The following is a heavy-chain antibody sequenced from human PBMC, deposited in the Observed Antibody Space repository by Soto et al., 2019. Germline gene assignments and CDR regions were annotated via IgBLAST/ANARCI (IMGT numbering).Heavy chain of an antibody. V-gene: IGHV2-5*02. J-gene: IGHJ4*02. D-gene: IGHD3-3*01. CDR2: IYWDGDK. CDR1: GFSLTTSGVG. CDR3: AHRILRTVFGLVTPTAIYFDF. Sequence: QITLNESGPTVVKPAKTLTLTCTFSGFSLTTSGVGVGWIRQSPGKAPEWLALIYWDGDKRYSASLKSKLTITKDTSKNQVVLTMACVEPADTATYYCAHRILRTVFGLVTPTAIYFDFWGQGNPVVVSS.